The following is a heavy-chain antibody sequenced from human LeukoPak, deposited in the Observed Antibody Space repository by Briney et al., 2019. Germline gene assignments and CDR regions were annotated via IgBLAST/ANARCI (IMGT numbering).Heavy chain of an antibody. V-gene: IGHV3-23*01. CDR3: ATYGDQPLDY. CDR2: ISGSGANT. Sequence: GGSLRLSCAASGFTFSTYPMNWVRQAPGKGLEWVSTISGSGANTYYADSVKGRFTISRDNSKNTLYLQMNSLRAEDTAVYYCATYGDQPLDYWGQGTLVTVSS. J-gene: IGHJ4*02. CDR1: GFTFSTYP. D-gene: IGHD4-17*01.